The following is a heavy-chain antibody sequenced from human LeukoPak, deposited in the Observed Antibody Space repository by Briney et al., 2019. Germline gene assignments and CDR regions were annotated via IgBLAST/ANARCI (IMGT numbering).Heavy chain of an antibody. CDR1: GFTFDDYA. CDR3: AKDKSVYQGAIDY. Sequence: PGGSLRLSCAASGFTFDDYAMHWVRQAPGKGLEWVSGISWNSGSIGYADSVKGRFTISRDNAKNSLYLQMNSLRAEDTALYYCAKDKSVYQGAIDYWGQGTLVTVSS. J-gene: IGHJ4*02. V-gene: IGHV3-9*01. CDR2: ISWNSGSI. D-gene: IGHD1-26*01.